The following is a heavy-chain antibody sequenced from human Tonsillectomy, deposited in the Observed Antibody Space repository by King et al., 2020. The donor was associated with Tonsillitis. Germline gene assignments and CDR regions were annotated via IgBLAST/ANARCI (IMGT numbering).Heavy chain of an antibody. Sequence: VQLVESGGGVVQPGRSLRLSCAASGFTFSSYGMHWVRQAPGKGLEWVAVISYDGSNKYYADSVKGRFTISRDNSKNTLYLQMNSLRSEDTAVYSCAKGKHSGSYYMGDYWGQGTLVIVSS. J-gene: IGHJ4*02. D-gene: IGHD1-26*01. CDR1: GFTFSSYG. V-gene: IGHV3-30*18. CDR3: AKGKHSGSYYMGDY. CDR2: ISYDGSNK.